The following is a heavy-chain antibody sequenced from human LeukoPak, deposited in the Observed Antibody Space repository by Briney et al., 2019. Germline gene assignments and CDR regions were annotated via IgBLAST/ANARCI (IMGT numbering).Heavy chain of an antibody. CDR3: TRALRYNWNDVFGY. Sequence: GGSLRLSCTVSGFTFCDYGMSWVRQAPGKGLEWVAFIRSKAYGGTTEYAASVKGRFAITRDDSKSIVYLQMNSLKTEDTAVYYCTRALRYNWNDVFGYWGQGTLVTVSS. D-gene: IGHD1-20*01. V-gene: IGHV3-49*04. J-gene: IGHJ4*02. CDR1: GFTFCDYG. CDR2: IRSKAYGGTT.